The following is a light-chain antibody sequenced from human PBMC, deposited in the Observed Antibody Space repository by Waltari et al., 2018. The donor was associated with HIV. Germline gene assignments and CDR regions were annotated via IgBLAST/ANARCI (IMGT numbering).Light chain of an antibody. CDR2: DDT. V-gene: IGLV3-9*01. J-gene: IGLJ2*01. Sequence: SYDLTQPPSLSVALGQPARNPCGGKNIATNSVHWYQQRPGQAPVLVIYDDTHRPLTIPERFSGSNSGNTATLTISGAQAGDEADYYCQVWDTGVVFGGGTKLTVL. CDR3: QVWDTGVV. CDR1: NIATNS.